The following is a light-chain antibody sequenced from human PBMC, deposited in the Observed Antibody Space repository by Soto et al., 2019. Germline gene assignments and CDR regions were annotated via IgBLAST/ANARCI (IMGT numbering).Light chain of an antibody. CDR1: SSDVGGYNY. Sequence: QSALTQPPSASGSPGQSVTISCTGTSSDVGGYNYVSWYQQHPGKAPKLMIYEVSNRPSGVPDRFSGSKSGNSASLTVSGLQAEDEADYYCSSYAGSNNLVFGTGTKLTVL. J-gene: IGLJ1*01. CDR2: EVS. V-gene: IGLV2-8*01. CDR3: SSYAGSNNLV.